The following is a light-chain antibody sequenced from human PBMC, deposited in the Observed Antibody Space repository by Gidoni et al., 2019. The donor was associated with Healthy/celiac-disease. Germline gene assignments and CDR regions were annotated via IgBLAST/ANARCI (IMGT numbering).Light chain of an antibody. V-gene: IGKV3-11*01. CDR1: QSVSSY. Sequence: EIVFPQSPATLSLFPGERATLSCRASQSVSSYLAWYQQKPGQAPRLLIYDASNRATGIPARFSGSGSGTDFTLTISSLEPEDCAVYYCQQRSNWPLTFGGGTKVEIK. J-gene: IGKJ4*01. CDR2: DAS. CDR3: QQRSNWPLT.